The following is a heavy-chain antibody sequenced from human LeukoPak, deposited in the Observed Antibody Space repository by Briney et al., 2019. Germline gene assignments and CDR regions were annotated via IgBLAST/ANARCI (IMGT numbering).Heavy chain of an antibody. CDR1: GGSFSGYY. CDR3: VRDPYSSGWYGLFDP. Sequence: SETLSLTCAVHGGSFSGYYWSWIRQPPGKGLEWIGEINHSGSTNYNPSLKSRVTMSVDTSKNLFSLKLSSVTAADTAVYYCVRDPYSSGWYGLFDPWGQGTLVTVSS. V-gene: IGHV4-34*01. J-gene: IGHJ5*02. D-gene: IGHD6-19*01. CDR2: INHSGST.